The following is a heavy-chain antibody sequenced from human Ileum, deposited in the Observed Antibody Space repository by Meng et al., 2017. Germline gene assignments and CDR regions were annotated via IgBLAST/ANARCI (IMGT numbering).Heavy chain of an antibody. D-gene: IGHD3-16*01. V-gene: IGHV3-74*01. CDR2: INSDGSTT. CDR1: GFTFSSYW. CDR3: ASGWIKDYSYTCGY. J-gene: IGHJ4*02. Sequence: GESLKISCAASGFTFSSYWMHWVRQAPGKGLVWVSRINSDGSTTTDAGSVKGRFTISRDNAKNTLYLQMNSLRDEDTAVYYCASGWIKDYSYTCGYWARGPL.